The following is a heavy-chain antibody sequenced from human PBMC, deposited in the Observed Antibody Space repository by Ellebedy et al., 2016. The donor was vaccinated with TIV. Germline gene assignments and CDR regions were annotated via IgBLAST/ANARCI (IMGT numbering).Heavy chain of an antibody. CDR1: GGTFGSNG. J-gene: IGHJ4*02. CDR2: IVPVLGVA. Sequence: AASVKVSCKASGGTFGSNGLTWVRQVPGQGIEWMGGIVPVLGVAKYAQNLQGRVTFTADTSTGTASMDLSSLTSEDTAVYYCARGPGYCNSCNCHCDFWGQGTLVTVSS. D-gene: IGHD2-2*03. CDR3: ARGPGYCNSCNCHCDF. V-gene: IGHV1-69*10.